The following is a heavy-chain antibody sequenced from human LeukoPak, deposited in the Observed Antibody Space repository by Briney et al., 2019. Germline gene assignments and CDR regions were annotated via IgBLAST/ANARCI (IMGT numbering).Heavy chain of an antibody. CDR3: ARDNYYDSSGYYYRIGPPDV. Sequence: GGSLRLSCAASGFTVSSNYMSWVRQAPGKGLEWVSVIYSGGSTYYADSVKGRFTISRDNSKNTLYLQMNSLRAEDTAVYYCARDNYYDSSGYYYRIGPPDVWGQGTTVTVSS. CDR1: GFTVSSNY. V-gene: IGHV3-66*01. CDR2: IYSGGST. D-gene: IGHD3-22*01. J-gene: IGHJ6*02.